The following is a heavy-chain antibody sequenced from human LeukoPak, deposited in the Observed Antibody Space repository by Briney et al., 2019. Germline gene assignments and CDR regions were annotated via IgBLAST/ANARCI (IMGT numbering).Heavy chain of an antibody. D-gene: IGHD2-2*03. V-gene: IGHV3-21*01. J-gene: IGHJ4*02. CDR2: ISRTGDSI. Sequence: PGGSLRLSCATSGFTFSGYSMNWFRQAPGKGLEWVAAISRTGDSITYADSVRGRFTISRDNAKDSLYLQMNSLRAEDTAVYFCARENNGECSTSSCPRDYWGQGTLVTVSS. CDR3: ARENNGECSTSSCPRDY. CDR1: GFTFSGYS.